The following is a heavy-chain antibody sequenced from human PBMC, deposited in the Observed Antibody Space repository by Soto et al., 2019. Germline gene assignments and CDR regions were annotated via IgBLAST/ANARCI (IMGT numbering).Heavy chain of an antibody. CDR3: ARTDLGELSLPENDDAFDI. D-gene: IGHD3-16*02. CDR1: GGSISSYY. CDR2: IYYSGST. V-gene: IGHV4-59*08. J-gene: IGHJ3*02. Sequence: SETLSLTCTVSGGSISSYYWSWIRQPPGKGLEWIGYIYYSGSTNYNPSLKSRVTISVDTSKNQFSLKLSSVTAADTAVYYCARTDLGELSLPENDDAFDIWGQGTMVTVSS.